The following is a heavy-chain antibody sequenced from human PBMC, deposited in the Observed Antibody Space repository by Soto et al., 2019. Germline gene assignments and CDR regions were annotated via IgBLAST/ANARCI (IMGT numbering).Heavy chain of an antibody. CDR1: GFTFSSYG. CDR3: AKEVYYDSSGHDY. D-gene: IGHD3-22*01. Sequence: QVQLVESGGGVVQPGRSLRLSCAASGFTFSSYGMHWVRQAPGKGLEWVAVISYDGSNKYYADSVKGRFTISRDNSKNTLYLQMNSRRAEDTAVYYCAKEVYYDSSGHDYWGQGTLVTVSS. J-gene: IGHJ4*02. V-gene: IGHV3-30*18. CDR2: ISYDGSNK.